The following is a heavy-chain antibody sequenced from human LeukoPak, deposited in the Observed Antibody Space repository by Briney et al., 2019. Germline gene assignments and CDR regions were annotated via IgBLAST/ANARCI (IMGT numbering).Heavy chain of an antibody. V-gene: IGHV1-58*01. CDR3: AAIKYSYGFPGAFDI. J-gene: IGHJ3*02. D-gene: IGHD5-18*01. Sequence: SVKVSCKASGFTFTSSAVQWVRQARGQRLEWIGWIVVGSGNTNYAQKFQERVTITRDMSTSTAYMELSSLRSEDTAVYYCAAIKYSYGFPGAFDIWGQGTMVTVSS. CDR2: IVVGSGNT. CDR1: GFTFTSSA.